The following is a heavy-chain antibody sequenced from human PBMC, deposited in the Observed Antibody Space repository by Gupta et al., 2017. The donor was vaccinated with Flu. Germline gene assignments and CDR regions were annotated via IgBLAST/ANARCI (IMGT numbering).Heavy chain of an antibody. Sequence: EVQLLESGGGLVQPGGSLRLSCGAAGFTFSSYAMSWVRQAPGKGLEWVSAISCSGGSPYYADSGEGRFTISRDNSKDTLDLQMNRLGAEGTAVYYWAKDRRPVVVILDAFDIWGQGTMVTVSS. CDR2: ISCSGGSP. J-gene: IGHJ3*02. CDR1: GFTFSSYA. CDR3: AKDRRPVVVILDAFDI. D-gene: IGHD3-22*01. V-gene: IGHV3-23*01.